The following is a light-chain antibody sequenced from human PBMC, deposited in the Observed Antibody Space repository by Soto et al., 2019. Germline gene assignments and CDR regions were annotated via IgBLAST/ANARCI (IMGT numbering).Light chain of an antibody. Sequence: DIQMTQSPSTLSASVGDRVTITCRASQSISAWLAWYQQKPGKAPKLLIYKASSLESGVPSRFSGSGSGTEFTLTISSLQPDDFATYYCQQYNNYGSWTFGQGTKGDIK. CDR1: QSISAW. V-gene: IGKV1-5*03. CDR2: KAS. J-gene: IGKJ1*01. CDR3: QQYNNYGSWT.